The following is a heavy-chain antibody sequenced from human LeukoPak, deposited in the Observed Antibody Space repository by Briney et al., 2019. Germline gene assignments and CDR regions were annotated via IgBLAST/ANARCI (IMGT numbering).Heavy chain of an antibody. CDR2: ISDSGGST. V-gene: IGHV3-23*01. Sequence: AGGSLRLSCAAPGVTFSGYAMSWVRQAPGKGLEWVSDISDSGGSTYYADSVKGRFTISRDNSKNTLYLQMNSLTAEDTAVYYCVREIGWSEPWGQGTLVTVSS. CDR3: VREIGWSEP. J-gene: IGHJ5*02. CDR1: GVTFSGYA.